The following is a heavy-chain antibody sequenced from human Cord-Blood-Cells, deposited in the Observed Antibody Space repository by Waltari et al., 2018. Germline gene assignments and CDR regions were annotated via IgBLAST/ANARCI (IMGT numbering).Heavy chain of an antibody. D-gene: IGHD1-26*01. CDR3: ARDLKAKPAFDI. V-gene: IGHV4-4*07. Sequence: QVQLQESGPGLVKPSETLSLTCTVSVGPISSYYWTWIRQPAGKGLEWIGRIYTSGSTNYNPSLKSRVTMSVDTSKNQFSLKLSSVTAADTAVYYCARDLKAKPAFDIWGQGTMVTVSS. CDR1: VGPISSYY. CDR2: IYTSGST. J-gene: IGHJ3*02.